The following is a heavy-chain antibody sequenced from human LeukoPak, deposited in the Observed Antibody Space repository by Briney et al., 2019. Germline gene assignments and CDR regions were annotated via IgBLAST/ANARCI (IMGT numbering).Heavy chain of an antibody. CDR2: IYYSGST. D-gene: IGHD3-22*01. V-gene: IGHV4-59*08. Sequence: SETLSLTCTVSGGSMSPYHWGWIRQPPGKGLEWTGYIYYSGSTNYNPSLNSRVTISVDTSKNQFSLKLSSVTAADTAVHYCARHSHYYDSSGYPIVGYFDYWGQGTLVTVSS. CDR3: ARHSHYYDSSGYPIVGYFDY. CDR1: GGSMSPYH. J-gene: IGHJ4*02.